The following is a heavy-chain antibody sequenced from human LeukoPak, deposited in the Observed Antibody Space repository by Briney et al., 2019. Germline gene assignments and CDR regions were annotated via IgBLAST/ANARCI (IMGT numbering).Heavy chain of an antibody. CDR3: ARSFDGGLDY. CDR2: IYYSGST. Sequence: SETLSLTCTVSGGSISSGDYYWSWIRQPPGKGLEWIVYIYYSGSTYYNPSLKSRVTISVDTSKNQFSLKLSSVTAADTAVYYCARSFDGGLDYWGQGTLVTVSS. V-gene: IGHV4-30-4*08. CDR1: GGSISSGDYY. D-gene: IGHD4-23*01. J-gene: IGHJ4*02.